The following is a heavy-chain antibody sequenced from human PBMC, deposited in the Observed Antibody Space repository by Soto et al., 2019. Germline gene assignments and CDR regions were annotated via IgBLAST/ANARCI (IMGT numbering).Heavy chain of an antibody. J-gene: IGHJ6*02. CDR1: GFTFSSYW. Sequence: EVQLVESGGGLVQPGGSLRLSCAASGFTFSSYWMHWVRQAPGKGLVWVSRINSDGSSTSYADSVKGRFTISRDNAKNTLYLQMNSLRAEDTAVYCCARAAGGGSGSYRSYYYYGMDVWGQGTTVTVSS. CDR2: INSDGSST. D-gene: IGHD3-10*01. CDR3: ARAAGGGSGSYRSYYYYGMDV. V-gene: IGHV3-74*01.